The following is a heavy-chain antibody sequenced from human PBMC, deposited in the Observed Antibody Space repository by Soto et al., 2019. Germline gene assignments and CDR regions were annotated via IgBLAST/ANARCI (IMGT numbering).Heavy chain of an antibody. D-gene: IGHD5-18*01. CDR2: FDPEDGET. Sequence: GASVKVSCKASGGTFSSYAISWVRQAPGKGLEWMGGFDPEDGETIYAQKFQGRVTMTEDTSTDTAYMELSSLRSEDTAVYYCATGSLRGIPYSYGYDWGQGTLVTVSS. CDR1: GGTFSSYA. J-gene: IGHJ4*02. V-gene: IGHV1-24*01. CDR3: ATGSLRGIPYSYGYD.